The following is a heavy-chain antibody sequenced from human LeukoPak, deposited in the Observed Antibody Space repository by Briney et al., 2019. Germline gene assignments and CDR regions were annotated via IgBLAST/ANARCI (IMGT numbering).Heavy chain of an antibody. V-gene: IGHV1-69*05. Sequence: PVKVSCKASGGTFSSYAISWVRQAPGQGLEWMGGIIPIFGTANYAQKFQGRVTITTDESTSTAYMELSSLRSEDTAVYYCARGGDIVVVPALAKYYYYYYMDVWGKGTTVTVSS. D-gene: IGHD2-2*01. CDR3: ARGGDIVVVPALAKYYYYYYMDV. CDR1: GGTFSSYA. J-gene: IGHJ6*03. CDR2: IIPIFGTA.